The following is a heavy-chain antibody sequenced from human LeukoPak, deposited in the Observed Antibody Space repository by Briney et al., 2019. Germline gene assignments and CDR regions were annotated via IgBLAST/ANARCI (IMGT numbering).Heavy chain of an antibody. CDR2: LRYYVSNK. D-gene: IGHD6-25*01. J-gene: IGHJ4*02. V-gene: IGHV3-30*02. Sequence: PFLRYYVSNKYYADSVKGRFTISRENSKNRLYLQMNSLRAEDTAVYYCAKDVSSDYFDYWGQGTLVTVS. CDR3: AKDVSSDYFDY.